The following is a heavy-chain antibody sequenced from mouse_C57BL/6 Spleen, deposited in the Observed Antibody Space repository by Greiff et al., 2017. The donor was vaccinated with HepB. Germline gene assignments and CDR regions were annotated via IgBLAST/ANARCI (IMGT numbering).Heavy chain of an antibody. J-gene: IGHJ2*01. CDR1: GFNIKDDY. CDR2: IDPENGDT. D-gene: IGHD1-1*01. CDR3: TTYGSSYSLDD. V-gene: IGHV14-4*01. Sequence: VQLKESGAELVRPGASVKLSCTASGFNIKDDYMHWVKQRPEQGLAWIGWIDPENGDTEYASKFQGKATITADTSSPTAYLQRSSLTSEDTAVYYCTTYGSSYSLDDGGQGTTLTVSS.